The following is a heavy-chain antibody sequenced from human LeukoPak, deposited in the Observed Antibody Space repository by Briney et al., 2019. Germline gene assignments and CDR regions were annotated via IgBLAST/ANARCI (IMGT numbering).Heavy chain of an antibody. V-gene: IGHV1-18*01. CDR3: ARVGRWDGYNYVNYYGMDV. CDR1: GGTFSSYG. Sequence: ASVKVSCKASGGTFSSYGISWVRQAPGQGLEWMGWISAYNGNTNYAQKLQGRVTMTTDTSTSTAYMELRSLRSDDTAVYYCARVGRWDGYNYVNYYGMDVWGQGTTVTVSS. CDR2: ISAYNGNT. J-gene: IGHJ6*02. D-gene: IGHD5-24*01.